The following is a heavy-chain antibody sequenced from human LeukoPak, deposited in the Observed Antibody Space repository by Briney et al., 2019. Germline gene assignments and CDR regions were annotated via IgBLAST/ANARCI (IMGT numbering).Heavy chain of an antibody. CDR3: ARDSDIVVVPAADY. J-gene: IGHJ4*02. CDR1: GYTFTSYG. Sequence: ASVKVSCKASGYTFTSYGISWVRQAPGQGLEWMGWISAYNGYTNYAQKLQGRVTMTTDTSTSTAYMELRSLRSDDTAVYYCARDSDIVVVPAADYWGQGTLVTVSS. CDR2: ISAYNGYT. V-gene: IGHV1-18*01. D-gene: IGHD2-2*01.